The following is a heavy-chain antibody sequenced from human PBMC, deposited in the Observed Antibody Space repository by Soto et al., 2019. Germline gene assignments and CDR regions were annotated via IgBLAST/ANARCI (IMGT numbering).Heavy chain of an antibody. CDR2: VRSKANSYAT. D-gene: IGHD2-21*02. J-gene: IGHJ4*02. CDR1: GFTFSDSA. Sequence: EVQLVESGGGLVQPGGSLKLSCAASGFTFSDSAMHWVRQASGKGLEWVGRVRSKANSYATTYAVSVKGRFTISRVDSNNTTNLQRNILITEDTAVYYCTLTLDSGNSIFVDYWGQGTLVTVSS. V-gene: IGHV3-73*01. CDR3: TLTLDSGNSIFVDY.